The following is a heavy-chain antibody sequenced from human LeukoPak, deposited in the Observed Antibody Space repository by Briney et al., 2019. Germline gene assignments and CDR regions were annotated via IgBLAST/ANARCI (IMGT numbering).Heavy chain of an antibody. CDR1: GGSISSSSYY. D-gene: IGHD6-19*01. V-gene: IGHV4-39*07. Sequence: SETLSLTCTVSGGSISSSSYYWGWIRQPPGKGLEWIGSIYYSGSTYYNPSLKSRVTISVDTSKNQFSLKLSSVTAADTAVYYCAREGLYSSGLLYFDYWGQGTLVTVSS. J-gene: IGHJ4*02. CDR3: AREGLYSSGLLYFDY. CDR2: IYYSGST.